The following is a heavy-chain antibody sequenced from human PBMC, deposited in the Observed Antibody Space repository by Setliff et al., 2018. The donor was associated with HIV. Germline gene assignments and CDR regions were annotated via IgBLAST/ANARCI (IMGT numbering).Heavy chain of an antibody. D-gene: IGHD1-1*01. J-gene: IGHJ6*03. CDR3: ARNPQPTGTPDYYYYYMDV. CDR2: IIPIFGTA. CDR1: GGTFSSYS. V-gene: IGHV1-69*06. Sequence: SVKVSCKASGGTFSSYSINWVRQAPGQGLGWMGGIIPIFGTANYAQKFQGRVTITADKSTSTAYMELSSLRSEDTAVYYCARNPQPTGTPDYYYYYMDVWGKGTTVTVSS.